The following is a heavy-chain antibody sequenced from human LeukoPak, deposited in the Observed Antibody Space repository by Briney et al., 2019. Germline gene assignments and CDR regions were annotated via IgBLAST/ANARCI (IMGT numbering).Heavy chain of an antibody. CDR1: GFTFSNYW. CDR3: ARETYYYDSSGYYYPGGFGY. V-gene: IGHV3-7*01. Sequence: GGSLRLSCAASGFTFSNYWMNWVRQAPGKGLEWVANIKQDRSEKYYVDSVKGRFTISRDNGKNSLYLQMNSLSAEDTAVYYCARETYYYDSSGYYYPGGFGYWGQGTLVTVSS. D-gene: IGHD3-22*01. J-gene: IGHJ4*02. CDR2: IKQDRSEK.